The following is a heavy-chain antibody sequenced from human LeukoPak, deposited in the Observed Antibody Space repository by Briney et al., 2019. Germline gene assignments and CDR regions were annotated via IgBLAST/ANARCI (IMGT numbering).Heavy chain of an antibody. D-gene: IGHD1-26*01. CDR2: ISSSGSTI. CDR3: ARSLSWILKWELDY. CDR1: GFTFSSYE. V-gene: IGHV3-48*03. J-gene: IGHJ4*02. Sequence: GGSLRLSCAASGFTFSSYEMNWVRQAPGKGLEWVSYISSSGSTIYYADSVKGRFTISRDNAKNSLYLQMNSLRAEDTAVYYCARSLSWILKWELDYWGQGTLVTVSS.